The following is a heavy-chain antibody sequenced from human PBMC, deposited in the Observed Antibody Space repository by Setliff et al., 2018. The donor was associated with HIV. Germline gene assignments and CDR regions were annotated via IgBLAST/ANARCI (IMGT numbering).Heavy chain of an antibody. V-gene: IGHV4-39*01. CDR3: ARLAASIAARRRFDY. J-gene: IGHJ4*02. CDR1: GGSISSNNYY. Sequence: SETLSLTCTVSGGSISSNNYYWGWIRQPPGKGLEWIGSINYSGSTYQNPSLKSRVTISVATSKNQYSLKLSSVTAADTAVYYCARLAASIAARRRFDYWGQGTLVTVSS. CDR2: INYSGST. D-gene: IGHD6-6*01.